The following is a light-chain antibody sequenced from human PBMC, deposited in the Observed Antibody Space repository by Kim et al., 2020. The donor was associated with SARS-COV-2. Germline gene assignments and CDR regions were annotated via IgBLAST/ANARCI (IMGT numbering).Light chain of an antibody. V-gene: IGKV3-20*01. Sequence: EIVLTQSPGTLSLSPGERATLSCRASQSVSSSYLAWYQQKPGQATRLLIYGASSRATGIPDRFSGSGSGTDFTLTISRLEPEDFAVYYCQKYGSSPWTFGQGTKVDIK. J-gene: IGKJ1*01. CDR1: QSVSSSY. CDR3: QKYGSSPWT. CDR2: GAS.